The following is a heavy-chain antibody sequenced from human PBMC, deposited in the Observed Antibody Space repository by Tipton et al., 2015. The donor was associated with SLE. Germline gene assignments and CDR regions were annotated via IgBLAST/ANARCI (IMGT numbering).Heavy chain of an antibody. CDR2: IYYSGSI. CDR1: GGSFSGHY. Sequence: TLSLTCAVYGGSFSGHYWSWIRQPPGKGLEWIGYIYYSGSISYNPSLKSRVTISVDTSKNQFSLKLSSVTAADTAVYYCARERGDAFDIWGQGTTVTVSS. J-gene: IGHJ3*02. CDR3: ARERGDAFDI. V-gene: IGHV4-59*11. D-gene: IGHD3-10*01.